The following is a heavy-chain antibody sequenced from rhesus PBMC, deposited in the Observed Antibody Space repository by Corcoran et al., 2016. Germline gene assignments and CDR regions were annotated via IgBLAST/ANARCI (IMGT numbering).Heavy chain of an antibody. D-gene: IGHD3-16*01. CDR3: ASGSGSYYLRYFDY. CDR1: GASVSSDYW. V-gene: IGHV4-65*01. Sequence: QVQLQESGPGLVKPSETLSLTCAVSGASVSSDYWWSWIRQAPGKGLEWIGYVSGSSGSTYSNPSLKSRVTISIDTSKNQFSLNLASVTASDTAVYYCASGSGSYYLRYFDYWGQGVLVTVSS. J-gene: IGHJ4*01. CDR2: VSGSSGST.